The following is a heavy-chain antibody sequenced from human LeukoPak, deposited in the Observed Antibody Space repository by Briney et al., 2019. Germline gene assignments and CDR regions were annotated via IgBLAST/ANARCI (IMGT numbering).Heavy chain of an antibody. CDR2: IKHDESEK. D-gene: IGHD3-16*01. CDR1: GFSFNSDW. Sequence: GGSLRLSCAASGFSFNSDWMDWVRQAPGKGLEWVANIKHDESEKNYLDSVKGRFTISRDNAQNSLYLQMNGLRVEDTAVYYCTRRLDDWAQGTLVTVSS. J-gene: IGHJ4*02. V-gene: IGHV3-7*01. CDR3: TRRLDD.